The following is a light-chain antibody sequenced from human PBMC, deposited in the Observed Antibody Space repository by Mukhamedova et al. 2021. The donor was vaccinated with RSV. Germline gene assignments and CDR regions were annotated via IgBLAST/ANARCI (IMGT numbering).Light chain of an antibody. V-gene: IGKV3-20*01. Sequence: GQAPRLLIYDVSKKDSDIPDRFSGSGSGTDFALTISRLEPEDFAVYYCQQYGSSPWTFGQGTKVEVK. CDR2: DVS. CDR3: QQYGSSPWT. J-gene: IGKJ1*01.